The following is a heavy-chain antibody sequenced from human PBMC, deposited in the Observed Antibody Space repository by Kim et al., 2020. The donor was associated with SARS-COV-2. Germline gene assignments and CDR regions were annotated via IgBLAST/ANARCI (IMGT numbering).Heavy chain of an antibody. CDR1: GFTFSDYY. J-gene: IGHJ6*02. Sequence: GGSLRLSCAASGFTFSDYYMSWIRQAPGKGLEWVSYISSSSSHTNYADSVKGRFTISRDNAKNSLYLQMNSLRAEDTAVYYCARNGYCSGGTCYPDYYYYGMDVWGQGTTVTVSS. CDR3: ARNGYCSGGTCYPDYYYYGMDV. D-gene: IGHD2-15*01. V-gene: IGHV3-11*03. CDR2: ISSSSSHT.